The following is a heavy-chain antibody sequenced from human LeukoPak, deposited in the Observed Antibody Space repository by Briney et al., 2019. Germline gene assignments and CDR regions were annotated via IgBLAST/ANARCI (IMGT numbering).Heavy chain of an antibody. D-gene: IGHD6-19*01. CDR2: IYYSGST. J-gene: IGHJ4*02. V-gene: IGHV4-30-4*01. CDR1: GGSISSGDYY. Sequence: SETLSLTCTVSGGSISSGDYYWSWIRQPPGKGLEWIGYIYYSGSTYYNPSLKSRDTISVDTSKNQFSLKLSSVTAADTAVYYCARQGWLVPDYWGQGTLVTVSS. CDR3: ARQGWLVPDY.